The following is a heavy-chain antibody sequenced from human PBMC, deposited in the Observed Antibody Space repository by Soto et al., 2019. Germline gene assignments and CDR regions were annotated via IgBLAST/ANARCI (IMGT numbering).Heavy chain of an antibody. D-gene: IGHD2-21*02. Sequence: PGGSLRLSCAASGFAFSTFSMNWVRQAPGKGLEWVSSIDTRSDIYYADSVKGRFTISRDNAKNSLSLQMNSLRAEDTGVYHCAREETAWPLAYGLDVWGQGTTVTVSS. CDR1: GFAFSTFS. CDR3: AREETAWPLAYGLDV. CDR2: IDTRSDI. J-gene: IGHJ6*02. V-gene: IGHV3-21*01.